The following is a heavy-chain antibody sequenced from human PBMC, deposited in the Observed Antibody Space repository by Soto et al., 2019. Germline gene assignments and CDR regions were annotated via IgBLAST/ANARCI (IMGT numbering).Heavy chain of an antibody. D-gene: IGHD3-22*01. CDR2: IYYSGST. J-gene: IGHJ4*02. V-gene: IGHV4-61*01. CDR1: GGSVSSGSYY. Sequence: QVQLQESGPGLVKPSETLSLTCTVSGGSVSSGSYYWSWIRQPPGKGLEWIGYIYYSGSTKYNPSLQSRVTISVDTSKNQFSLKLNSVTAADTAVYYCARDRYYDSSGYYFGYWGQGTLVTVSS. CDR3: ARDRYYDSSGYYFGY.